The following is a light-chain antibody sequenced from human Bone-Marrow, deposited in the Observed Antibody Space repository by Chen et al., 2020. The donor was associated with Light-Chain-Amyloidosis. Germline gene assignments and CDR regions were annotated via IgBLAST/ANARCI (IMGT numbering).Light chain of an antibody. V-gene: IGLV3-21*02. CDR1: NIGSTS. CDR3: QVWDRSSDRPV. J-gene: IGLJ3*02. CDR2: DDS. Sequence: SYVLTQPSSVSVAPGQTATIACGGNNIGSTSVHWYQKTPGQAPLLVVYDDSDRPSGVPERLSGCTSGNTATLTISMVEAEDEADYYGQVWDRSSDRPVFGGGTKLTVL.